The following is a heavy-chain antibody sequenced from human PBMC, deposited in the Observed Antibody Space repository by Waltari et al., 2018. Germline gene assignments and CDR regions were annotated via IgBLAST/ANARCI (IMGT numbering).Heavy chain of an antibody. Sequence: QLQLQQSGPGLVKPSETLSLTCSVSGGSITSTKLYWGWIRQPPGQGLEWIGTISYNGATYNSPSLRGRVTVSRDTSMNQLSLKLGSVTAADTAVYYCATYIGASIGTAAFDVWGQGTMVTVSS. V-gene: IGHV4-39*01. D-gene: IGHD1-1*01. J-gene: IGHJ3*01. CDR1: GGSITSTKLY. CDR3: ATYIGASIGTAAFDV. CDR2: ISYNGAT.